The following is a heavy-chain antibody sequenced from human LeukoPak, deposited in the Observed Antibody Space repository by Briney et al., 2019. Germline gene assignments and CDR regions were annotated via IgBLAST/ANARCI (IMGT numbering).Heavy chain of an antibody. CDR3: ARDLPVDTAMVRFDY. Sequence: ASVKVSCKASGYTFTSYGISWVRQAPGQGLEWMGWISAYNGNTNCAQKLQGRVTMTTDTSTSTAYMELRSLRSDDTAVYYCARDLPVDTAMVRFDYWGQGTLVTVSS. CDR1: GYTFTSYG. CDR2: ISAYNGNT. J-gene: IGHJ4*02. V-gene: IGHV1-18*01. D-gene: IGHD5-18*01.